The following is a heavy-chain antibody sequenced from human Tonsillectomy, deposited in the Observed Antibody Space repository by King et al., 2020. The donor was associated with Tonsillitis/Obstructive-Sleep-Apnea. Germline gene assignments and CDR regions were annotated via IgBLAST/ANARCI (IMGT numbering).Heavy chain of an antibody. Sequence: EVQLVESGGGLVKPGGSLRLSCAASGFTFSNDWMNWVRQAPGKGLEWVGRIKRKTDGEKTDYAAPVKGRFTISRDDSKNTLYMQMISLKTEDTAVYYCSTDQYCRGASCYFAFDIWGQGTMVTVSS. J-gene: IGHJ3*02. D-gene: IGHD2-15*01. CDR2: IKRKTDGEKT. V-gene: IGHV3-15*01. CDR3: STDQYCRGASCYFAFDI. CDR1: GFTFSNDW.